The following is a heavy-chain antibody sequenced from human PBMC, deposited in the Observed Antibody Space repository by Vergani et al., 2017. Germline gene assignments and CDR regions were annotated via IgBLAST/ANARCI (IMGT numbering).Heavy chain of an antibody. J-gene: IGHJ4*02. CDR2: INPNSGGT. Sequence: QVQLVQSGAEVKKPGASVKVSCKASGYTFTGYYMHWVRQAPGQGLEWMGWINPNSGGTNYAQKFQGRVTMTRDTSISTAYMGLSRLRSDDTAVYYCARVSCSSTSCYLGPFDYWGQGTLVTVSS. CDR1: GYTFTGYY. D-gene: IGHD2-2*01. CDR3: ARVSCSSTSCYLGPFDY. V-gene: IGHV1-2*02.